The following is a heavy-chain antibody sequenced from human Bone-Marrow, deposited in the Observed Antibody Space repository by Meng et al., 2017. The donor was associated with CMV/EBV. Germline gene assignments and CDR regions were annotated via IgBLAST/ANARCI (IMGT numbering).Heavy chain of an antibody. Sequence: GGSLRLSCVASRFTFSSYSINWVRQAPGKGLEWVSYISGSSSTIYYADSVKGRFTISRDNAKNSLYLQMNSLRAEDTAVYYCAINIPGTPINYWGQGTLVTVSS. V-gene: IGHV3-48*04. CDR1: RFTFSSYS. CDR2: ISGSSSTI. J-gene: IGHJ4*02. CDR3: AINIPGTPINY. D-gene: IGHD2-21*01.